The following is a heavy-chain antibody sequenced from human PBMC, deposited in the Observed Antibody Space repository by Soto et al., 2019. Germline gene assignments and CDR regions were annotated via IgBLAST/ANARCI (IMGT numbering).Heavy chain of an antibody. CDR1: GDSVASNSAA. Sequence: SQTLSRDCAISGDSVASNSAAWNWIRQSPSRGLEWLGRTYYRSKWYNDYAVAVKSRITINPDTSKNQFSLQLNSVTPEDTAVYYCARDRGASSSSGYYYGIDVWRQGSTVTVSS. J-gene: IGHJ6*02. V-gene: IGHV6-1*01. CDR3: ARDRGASSSSGYYYGIDV. D-gene: IGHD6-6*01. CDR2: TYYRSKWYN.